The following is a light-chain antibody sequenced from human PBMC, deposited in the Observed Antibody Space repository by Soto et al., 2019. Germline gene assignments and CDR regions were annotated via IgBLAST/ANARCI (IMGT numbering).Light chain of an antibody. V-gene: IGKV3-20*01. Sequence: EVVLTQSPGTLSLSPGEGATLSCRASQSISSTFLAWYQQKPGQAPRLLIYATSNRATGIPDRFSGSGFGTDVTLTNTRLEPEDFAVYYCQHYHDSPPTWTVGQGTQVEIK. CDR1: QSISSTF. CDR2: ATS. CDR3: QHYHDSPPTWT. J-gene: IGKJ1*01.